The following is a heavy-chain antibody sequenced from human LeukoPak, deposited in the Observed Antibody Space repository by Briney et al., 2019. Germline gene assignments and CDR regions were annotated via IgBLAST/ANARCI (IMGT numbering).Heavy chain of an antibody. J-gene: IGHJ4*02. CDR2: IFHSGST. D-gene: IGHD3-22*01. CDR1: GGSIKSHF. V-gene: IGHV4-59*11. Sequence: SETLSLTCTVSGGSIKSHFWSWVRQPPGKRLEWIGYIFHSGSTNYNPSLKSRVTISVDTSKNQFSLRLTSVTAADTAVYYCARDPNSSGYYYYFDYWGQGTLVTVSS. CDR3: ARDPNSSGYYYYFDY.